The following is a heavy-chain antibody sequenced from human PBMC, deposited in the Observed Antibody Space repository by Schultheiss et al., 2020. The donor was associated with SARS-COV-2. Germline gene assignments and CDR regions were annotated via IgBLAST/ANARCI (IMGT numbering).Heavy chain of an antibody. CDR3: ARFDSYGPNWFDP. D-gene: IGHD5-18*01. Sequence: SETLSLTCTVSGGSISSYYWSWIRQPPGKGLEWIGYIYYSGSTNYNPSLKSRVTISVDTSKNQFSLKLSSVTAADTAVYYCARFDSYGPNWFDPWGQGTLVTVSS. J-gene: IGHJ5*02. CDR1: GGSISSYY. V-gene: IGHV4-59*08. CDR2: IYYSGST.